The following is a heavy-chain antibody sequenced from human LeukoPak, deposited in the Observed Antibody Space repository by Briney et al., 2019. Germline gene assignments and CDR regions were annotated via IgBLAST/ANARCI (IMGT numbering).Heavy chain of an antibody. CDR1: GLTATNAW. CDR2: IASKTDGGTT. Sequence: GGSLRLSCAASGLTATNAWMNWVRQAPGKGLEWVGRIASKTDGGTTGYAAPVKGRFTISRDDSKNTLFLQMNSLKTEDTAVYYCTTGIRGDCGQGTLVTVSS. J-gene: IGHJ4*02. V-gene: IGHV3-15*04. CDR3: TTGIRGD.